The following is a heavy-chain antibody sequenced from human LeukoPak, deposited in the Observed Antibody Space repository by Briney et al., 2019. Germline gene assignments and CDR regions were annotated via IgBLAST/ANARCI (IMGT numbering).Heavy chain of an antibody. Sequence: GGSLRLSCAASGFTFSSYGMHWVRKAPGKGLERVAVITYDGSNKYYADSVKGRFTISRDNSKNTLYLQMNSLRAEDTAVYYCAKDRLSIIHYVYGMDVWGQGTTVPVSS. CDR3: AKDRLSIIHYVYGMDV. CDR2: ITYDGSNK. CDR1: GFTFSSYG. J-gene: IGHJ6*02. V-gene: IGHV3-30*18. D-gene: IGHD5-12*01.